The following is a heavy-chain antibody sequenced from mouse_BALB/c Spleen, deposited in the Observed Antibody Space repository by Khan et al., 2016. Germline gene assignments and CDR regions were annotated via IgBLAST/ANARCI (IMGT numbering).Heavy chain of an antibody. V-gene: IGHV3-8*02. D-gene: IGHD2-2*01. Sequence: EVQLVESGPSLVKPSQTLSLTCSVTGDSITSGYWNWIRKFPGNKLEYMGYISYSGSTYYNPSLKSRISITRDTSKNQYYLQLNSVTTEDTATYYCTRYGNDKNYYAMDYWGQGTSVTVSS. CDR1: GDSITSGY. CDR3: TRYGNDKNYYAMDY. CDR2: ISYSGST. J-gene: IGHJ4*01.